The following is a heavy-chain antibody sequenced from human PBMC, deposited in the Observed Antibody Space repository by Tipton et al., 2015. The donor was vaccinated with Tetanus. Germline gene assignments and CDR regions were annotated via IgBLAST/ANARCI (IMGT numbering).Heavy chain of an antibody. CDR2: IYYNGST. CDR1: GGSISYYY. V-gene: IGHV4-59*01. J-gene: IGHJ4*02. CDR3: ARGITDGYNRRLDY. Sequence: TLSLTCSVSGGSISYYYWSWIRQSPGKGLEWIGHIYYNGSTKYNPSRTSRVTVSLDTSKKHFSLRLSSVTAAATAVYYCARGITDGYNRRLDYWGQGTLGAVS. D-gene: IGHD5-24*01.